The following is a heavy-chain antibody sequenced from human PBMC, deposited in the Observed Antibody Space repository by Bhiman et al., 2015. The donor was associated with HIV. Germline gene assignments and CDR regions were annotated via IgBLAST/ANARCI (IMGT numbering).Heavy chain of an antibody. V-gene: IGHV3-7*01. CDR1: GFPFASFW. J-gene: IGHJ4*02. Sequence: QLVESGGGLVQPGDSLRLSCEASGFPFASFWMTWVRQAPGKGLEWVANINQDGSEKYYVDSVEGRFTISRDNARNSLYLQMNTLRTEDTGLYYCAREAVAGSVYFNYWGQGTLVTVSS. D-gene: IGHD6-19*01. CDR2: INQDGSEK. CDR3: AREAVAGSVYFNY.